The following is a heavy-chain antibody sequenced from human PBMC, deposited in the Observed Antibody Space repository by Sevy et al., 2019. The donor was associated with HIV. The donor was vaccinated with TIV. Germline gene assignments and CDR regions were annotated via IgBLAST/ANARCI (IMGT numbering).Heavy chain of an antibody. CDR2: LSFGCGKI. Sequence: GGSLRLSCAASGFAFYEYSMSWIRQAPGKGLEWVATLSFGCGKINYADSVKGRFTISRDNSKNSFYLQMDNLRVEDTALYYYAREGCYSPHDYWGQGTRVTVSS. CDR3: AREGCYSPHDY. CDR1: GFAFYEYS. V-gene: IGHV3-23*01. D-gene: IGHD3-10*01. J-gene: IGHJ4*02.